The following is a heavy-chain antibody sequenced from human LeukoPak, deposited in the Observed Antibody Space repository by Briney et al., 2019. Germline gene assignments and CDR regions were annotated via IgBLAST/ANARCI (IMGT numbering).Heavy chain of an antibody. CDR3: ARDGRYCSGGFCYPH. Sequence: GGSLRLSCAASGFTFRNYEMNWVRQAPGKGLEWVSFISSGGSTIHYADSVKGRFTISRDNAKNSLYLQMISLRAEDTAVYYCARDGRYCSGGFCYPHWGQGTLVTVSS. V-gene: IGHV3-48*03. CDR2: ISSGGSTI. CDR1: GFTFRNYE. J-gene: IGHJ4*02. D-gene: IGHD2-15*01.